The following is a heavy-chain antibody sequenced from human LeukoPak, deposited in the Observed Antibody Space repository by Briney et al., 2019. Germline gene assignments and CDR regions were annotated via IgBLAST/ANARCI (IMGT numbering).Heavy chain of an antibody. CDR3: AKDIELSI. V-gene: IGHV3-23*01. CDR2: IGSFGHRT. J-gene: IGHJ3*02. CDR1: GFRFSDPA. D-gene: IGHD3-16*02. Sequence: GGSLRLSSAASGFRFSDPAMTWVSHAPGKGLEWVSLIGSFGHRTYYGDSVKGRFTISRDTSKNTLSLQMNSLRVEDTAMYYCAKDIELSILGLGAMVSVSS.